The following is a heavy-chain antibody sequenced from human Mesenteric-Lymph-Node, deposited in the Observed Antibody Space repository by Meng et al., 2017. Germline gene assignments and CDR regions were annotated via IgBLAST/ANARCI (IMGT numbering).Heavy chain of an antibody. V-gene: IGHV4-30-4*01. J-gene: IGHJ3*02. Sequence: QVQLQESGPGLVKPSQTLSLTCTVSGGSISSGDYYWSWIRQPPGKALEWIGYIYYSGSTYFNPSLKSRVTISVDTSKNQFSLKLSSVTAADTAAYYCARDSGYAGIDIWGQGTMVTVSS. CDR2: IYYSGST. D-gene: IGHD5-12*01. CDR1: GGSISSGDYY. CDR3: ARDSGYAGIDI.